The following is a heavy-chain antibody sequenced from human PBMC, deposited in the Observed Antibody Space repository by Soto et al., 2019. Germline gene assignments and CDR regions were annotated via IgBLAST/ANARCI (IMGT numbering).Heavy chain of an antibody. CDR1: GFTLGSYW. CDR2: IKQDGGEK. D-gene: IGHD2-2*03. CDR3: AREYGGYRNWYFDL. Sequence: EVQLVASGGGLVQPGGSLRLSCEASGFTLGSYWMNWVRQAPGKGLEWVANIKQDGGEKYYVDSVKGRFTISRDNAKRSLYLQMNILTAEDTAFYYCAREYGGYRNWYFDLWGRGTPVTVS. V-gene: IGHV3-7*03. J-gene: IGHJ2*01.